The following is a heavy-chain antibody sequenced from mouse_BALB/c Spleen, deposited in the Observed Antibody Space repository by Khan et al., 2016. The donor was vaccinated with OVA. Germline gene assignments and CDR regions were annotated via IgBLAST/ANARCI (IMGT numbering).Heavy chain of an antibody. CDR3: ASGLTGSFAY. J-gene: IGHJ3*01. CDR2: ISSGGDYT. CDR1: GFTFSNFG. Sequence: EVELVESGGDLVKPGGSLKLSCAASGFTFSNFGMSWVRQTPDKRLEWVATISSGGDYTYYPDSVKGRFTISRDKAKNTLYLQLSSLKSEDTAMYYCASGLTGSFAYWGQGTLVTVSA. V-gene: IGHV5-6*01. D-gene: IGHD4-1*01.